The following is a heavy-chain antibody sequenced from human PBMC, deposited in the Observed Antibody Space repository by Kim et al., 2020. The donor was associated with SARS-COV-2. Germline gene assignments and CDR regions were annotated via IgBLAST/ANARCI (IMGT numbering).Heavy chain of an antibody. CDR1: GGSFSGYY. Sequence: SETLSLTCAVYGGSFSGYYWSWIRQPPGKGLEWIGEINHSGSTNYNPSLKSRVTISVDTSKNQFSLKLSSVTAADTAVYYCARGRRGARIAAAGTGRGWFDPWGQGTLVTVSS. D-gene: IGHD6-13*01. CDR3: ARGRRGARIAAAGTGRGWFDP. CDR2: INHSGST. J-gene: IGHJ5*02. V-gene: IGHV4-34*01.